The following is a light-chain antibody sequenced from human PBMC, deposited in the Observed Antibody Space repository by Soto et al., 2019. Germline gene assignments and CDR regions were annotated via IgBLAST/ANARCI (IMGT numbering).Light chain of an antibody. J-gene: IGKJ5*01. Sequence: EIVLTQSPGTLSLSPGERATLSCRASQSVSSSYLAWYQQKPGKSPRLLIYGASSSATGIPDRFSGSGSGTDFTLTISRLEPEDFAVYYCQPYCSSPFPFGQGTRLEIK. V-gene: IGKV3-20*01. CDR3: QPYCSSPFP. CDR2: GAS. CDR1: QSVSSSY.